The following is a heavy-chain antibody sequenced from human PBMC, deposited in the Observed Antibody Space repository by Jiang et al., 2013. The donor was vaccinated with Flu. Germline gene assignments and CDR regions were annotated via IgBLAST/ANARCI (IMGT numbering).Heavy chain of an antibody. V-gene: IGHV5-51*03. CDR1: GYSFSNHW. CDR3: ARNGSGYFDF. D-gene: IGHD1-1*01. Sequence: GAEVKKLGESLKISCEVSGYSFSNHWIGWVRQMPGKGLEWIGIIHPGDTNIRYSPAFQGHVSISADNSISTAYLQWSSLKASDTAFYFCARNGSGYFDFWGQGILVTVSS. J-gene: IGHJ4*02. CDR2: IHPGDTNI.